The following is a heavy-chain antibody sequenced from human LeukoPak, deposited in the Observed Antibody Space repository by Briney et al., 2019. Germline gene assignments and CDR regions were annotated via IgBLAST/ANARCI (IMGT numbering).Heavy chain of an antibody. D-gene: IGHD2-15*01. J-gene: IGHJ4*02. CDR2: ISAYNGNT. V-gene: IGHV1-18*01. CDR3: ASGCSGGSCYGY. Sequence: ASVKVSCKASGYTFTSYGISWVRQAPGQGLEGMGWISAYNGNTNYAQKLQGRVTMTTDTSTSTAYMELRSLRSDDTAVYYCASGCSGGSCYGYWGQGTLVTVSS. CDR1: GYTFTSYG.